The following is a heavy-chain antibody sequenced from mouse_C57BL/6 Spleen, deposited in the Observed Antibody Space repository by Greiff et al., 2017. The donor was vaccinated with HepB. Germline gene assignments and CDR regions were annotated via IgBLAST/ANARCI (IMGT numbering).Heavy chain of an antibody. CDR2: INPNNGGT. Sequence: EVMLQQSGPELVKPGASVKISCKASGYTFTDYYMNWVKQSHGKSLEWIGDINPNNGGTSYNQKFKGKATLTVDKSSSTAYMELRSLTSEDSAVYYCARLITTVVASYYAMDYWGQGTSVTVSS. J-gene: IGHJ4*01. V-gene: IGHV1-26*01. CDR1: GYTFTDYY. D-gene: IGHD1-1*01. CDR3: ARLITTVVASYYAMDY.